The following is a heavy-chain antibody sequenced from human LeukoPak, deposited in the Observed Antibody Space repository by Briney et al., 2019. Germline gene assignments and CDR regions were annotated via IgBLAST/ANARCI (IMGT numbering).Heavy chain of an antibody. J-gene: IGHJ4*02. CDR1: GGSISSYY. CDR2: IYYSGST. D-gene: IGHD3-10*01. Sequence: KPSETLSLTCTVSGGSISSYYWSWIRQPPGKGLEWIGYIYYSGSTNYNPSLKSRVTISVDTSKNQFSLKLSSVTAADTAVYYCARLSMVRGVITPFDYWGQGTLVTVSS. V-gene: IGHV4-59*08. CDR3: ARLSMVRGVITPFDY.